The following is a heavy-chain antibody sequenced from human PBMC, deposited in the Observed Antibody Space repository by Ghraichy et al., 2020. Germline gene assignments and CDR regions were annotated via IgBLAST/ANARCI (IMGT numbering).Heavy chain of an antibody. CDR3: ARASLGAARLALNI. CDR2: IYYSGST. J-gene: IGHJ3*02. D-gene: IGHD6-6*01. Sequence: SETLSLTCTVSGGSISSYYWSWIRQPPGKGLEWIGYIYYSGSTNYNPSLESRVTISVDTSKNQFSLKLNSVTAADTVVYYCARASLGAARLALNIWGQGTMVTVAS. V-gene: IGHV4-59*01. CDR1: GGSISSYY.